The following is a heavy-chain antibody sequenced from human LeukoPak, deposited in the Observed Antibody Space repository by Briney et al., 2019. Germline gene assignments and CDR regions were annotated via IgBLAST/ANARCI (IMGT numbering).Heavy chain of an antibody. Sequence: SETLSLTCTVSGGSISSGSYYWSWIRQPAGKGLEWTGRIYTGGSTNYNPSLKSRVTISVDTSKNQFSLKLSSVTAADTAVYYCAGFWSGYYGFDYWGQGTLVTVSS. D-gene: IGHD3-3*01. J-gene: IGHJ4*02. CDR3: AGFWSGYYGFDY. CDR2: IYTGGST. CDR1: GGSISSGSYY. V-gene: IGHV4-61*02.